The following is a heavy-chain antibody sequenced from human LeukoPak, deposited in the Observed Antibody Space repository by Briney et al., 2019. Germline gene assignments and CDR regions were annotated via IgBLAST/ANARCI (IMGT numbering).Heavy chain of an antibody. CDR3: ARGHRGYSGYDPKYYYGMDV. J-gene: IGHJ6*02. V-gene: IGHV4-4*07. CDR2: IYTSGST. CDR1: GGSISSYY. D-gene: IGHD5-12*01. Sequence: SETLSLPCTVSGGSISSYYWSWIRQPAGKALEGIGRIYTSGSTNYNPSLKSPVTMSVDTSKNQFSLKLSSVTAADTAVYYCARGHRGYSGYDPKYYYGMDVWGQGTTVTVSS.